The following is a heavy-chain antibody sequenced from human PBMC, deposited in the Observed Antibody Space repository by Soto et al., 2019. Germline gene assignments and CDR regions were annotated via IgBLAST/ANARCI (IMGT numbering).Heavy chain of an antibody. J-gene: IGHJ4*02. Sequence: GGSLRLSCAASGFTFTSYSMNWVRQAPGKGLEWVSSISSTTNYIYYGDSMKGRFTISRDNAKNSLYLEMNRLRAEETDVYYCARESEDRPSNFDYWGQGTVVTVSS. CDR1: GFTFTSYS. V-gene: IGHV3-21*06. CDR3: ARESEDRPSNFDY. CDR2: ISSTTNYI.